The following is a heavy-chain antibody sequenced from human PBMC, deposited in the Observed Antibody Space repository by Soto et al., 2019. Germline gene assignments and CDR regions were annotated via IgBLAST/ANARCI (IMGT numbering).Heavy chain of an antibody. Sequence: PSETLSLTCTVSGGSISSSSYYWGWIRQPPGKGLEWIGSIYYSGSTYYNPSLKSRVTISVDTSKNQFSLKLSSVTAADTAVYYCASPIFGVIIGYWGHGTLVTVSS. J-gene: IGHJ4*01. CDR3: ASPIFGVIIGY. D-gene: IGHD3-3*01. CDR1: GGSISSSSYY. V-gene: IGHV4-39*01. CDR2: IYYSGST.